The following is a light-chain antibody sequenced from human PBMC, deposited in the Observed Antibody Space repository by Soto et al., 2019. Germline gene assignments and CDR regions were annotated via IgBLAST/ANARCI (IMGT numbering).Light chain of an antibody. CDR1: QSVSSSY. J-gene: IGKJ2*01. V-gene: IGKV3-20*01. CDR2: GAA. CDR3: QHYGSSPPYT. Sequence: EIVLTQSPGTLSLSPGERATLSCRASQSVSSSYLAWYQQKPGQAPRLLIYGAASRDTGIPDRFSGSGSGTDFTLTISRREPEDFAVYYCQHYGSSPPYTFGQGTKLEIK.